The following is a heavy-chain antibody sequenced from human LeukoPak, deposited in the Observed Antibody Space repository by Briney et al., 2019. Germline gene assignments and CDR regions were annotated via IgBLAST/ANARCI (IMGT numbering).Heavy chain of an antibody. CDR2: IISSGSTI. V-gene: IGHV3-48*03. CDR3: ARGRYCSGGSCYFDF. J-gene: IGHJ4*02. Sequence: GGSLRLSCAASGFTFSSYAMNWVRQAPGKGLEWVSYIISSGSTIYYALSLKGRFTISRDNAKNSLYLQMNSLRAEDTAVYYCARGRYCSGGSCYFDFWGQGTLVTVSS. D-gene: IGHD2-15*01. CDR1: GFTFSSYA.